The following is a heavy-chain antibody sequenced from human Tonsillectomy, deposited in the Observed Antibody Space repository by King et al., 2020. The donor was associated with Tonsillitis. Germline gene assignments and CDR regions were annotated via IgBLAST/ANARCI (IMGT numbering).Heavy chain of an antibody. CDR1: GFTFSTYG. Sequence: VQLVESGGGVVQPGGSLSLSCAASGFTFSTYGMHWVRQAPGKGLEWVAFIRYDGSNKYYADSVKGRFTISRDNSKNTLSLQMNTLRAEDTAVYYWAKVLDYRDFDYRDYDSYYYGLDIWGKGTTVTVPS. J-gene: IGHJ6*04. V-gene: IGHV3-30*02. D-gene: IGHD4-17*01. CDR2: IRYDGSNK. CDR3: AKVLDYRDFDYRDYDSYYYGLDI.